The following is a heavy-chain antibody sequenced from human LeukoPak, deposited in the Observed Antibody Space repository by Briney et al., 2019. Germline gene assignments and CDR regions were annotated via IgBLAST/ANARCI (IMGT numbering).Heavy chain of an antibody. CDR3: AKDRHAPGRYCSSTSCFPFDS. D-gene: IGHD2-2*01. CDR1: GFTFNNAW. Sequence: PGGSLRLSCAASGFTFNNAWMSWVRQAPGKGLEWVSGISGSGGSTYYADSVKGRFTISRDNTKNTLYLQMNSLRAEDTAVYYCAKDRHAPGRYCSSTSCFPFDSWGQGTLVTVSS. J-gene: IGHJ5*01. CDR2: ISGSGGST. V-gene: IGHV3-23*01.